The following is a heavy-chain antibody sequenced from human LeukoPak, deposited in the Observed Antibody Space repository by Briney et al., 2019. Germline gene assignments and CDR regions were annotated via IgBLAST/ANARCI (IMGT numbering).Heavy chain of an antibody. D-gene: IGHD2-2*01. J-gene: IGHJ4*02. CDR2: INHSGST. CDR1: GGSFSGYY. V-gene: IGHV4-34*01. CDR3: ARAAYNCSSTSCTPALYYFDC. Sequence: SETLSLTCAVYGGSFSGYYWSWIRQPPGKGLEWIGEINHSGSTNYNPSLKSRVTISVDTSKDQFSLKLSSVAAADTAVYYCARAAYNCSSTSCTPALYYFDCWGQGTLVTVSS.